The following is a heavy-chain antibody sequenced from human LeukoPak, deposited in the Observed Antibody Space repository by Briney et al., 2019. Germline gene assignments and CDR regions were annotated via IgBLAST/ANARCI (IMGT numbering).Heavy chain of an antibody. V-gene: IGHV4-39*07. Sequence: SETLSLTCTVSGGSISSSSYYWGWIRQPPGKGLEWIGSIYYSGSTYYNPSLKSRVTISVDTSKNQFSLKLSSVTAADTAVYYCARVVGSGSYCDYWGQGTLVTVSS. J-gene: IGHJ4*02. CDR1: GGSISSSSYY. CDR2: IYYSGST. D-gene: IGHD1-26*01. CDR3: ARVVGSGSYCDY.